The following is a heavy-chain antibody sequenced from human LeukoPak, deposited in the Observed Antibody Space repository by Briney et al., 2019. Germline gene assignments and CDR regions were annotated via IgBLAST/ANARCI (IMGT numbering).Heavy chain of an antibody. Sequence: PGESLKISCKGSGSSFSNYWISWVRQMPGKGLEWMGRIDPSDSYTNYSPSFQGHVTISADKSISTAYLQWSSLKASDSAIYYCARHLSDSIMVLVYYFDYWGQGTLVTVSS. CDR1: GSSFSNYW. D-gene: IGHD2-8*01. CDR2: IDPSDSYT. V-gene: IGHV5-10-1*01. J-gene: IGHJ4*02. CDR3: ARHLSDSIMVLVYYFDY.